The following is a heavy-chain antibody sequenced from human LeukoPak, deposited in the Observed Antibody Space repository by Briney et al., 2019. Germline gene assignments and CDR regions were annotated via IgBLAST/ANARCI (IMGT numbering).Heavy chain of an antibody. CDR1: GFTFNNYW. Sequence: GGSLRLSCAASGFTFNNYWMTWVRQAPGKGLQWVACISPDGIDKYYGDSVKGRLTISRDNSKNTLYLQMNGLRAEDTAVYYCARQQDTTNPAYWGQGTLVTVSS. CDR2: ISPDGIDK. V-gene: IGHV3-7*04. CDR3: ARQQDTTNPAY. J-gene: IGHJ4*02. D-gene: IGHD5-18*01.